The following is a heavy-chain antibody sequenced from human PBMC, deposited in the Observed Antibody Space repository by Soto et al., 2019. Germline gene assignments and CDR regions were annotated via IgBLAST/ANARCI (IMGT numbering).Heavy chain of an antibody. V-gene: IGHV3-64*01. J-gene: IGHJ4*02. CDR1: GFTFSTYA. D-gene: IGHD2-8*01. Sequence: PVGSLRLSCAASGFTFSTYAMHWVRQAPGKGLEYVSAISSNGRSTYYANSVKGRFTISRDNSKNTLYLQMDSLRAEDMAVYYCARDRCTNGVCYAPSDYWGQGTLVTVSS. CDR2: ISSNGRST. CDR3: ARDRCTNGVCYAPSDY.